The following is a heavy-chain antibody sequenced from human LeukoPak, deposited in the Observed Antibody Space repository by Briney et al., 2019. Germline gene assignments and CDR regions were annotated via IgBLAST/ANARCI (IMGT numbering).Heavy chain of an antibody. CDR1: GFTFSSYD. CDR2: IRPSGDNT. Sequence: PGGSLRLSCAASGFTFSSYDMTWVRQAPGRGLEWVSSIRPSGDNTYYGDSVKGRFTISRDNAKNSLYLQMNSLRAEDTAVYYCARVDYGDSNLDYWGQGTLVTVSS. D-gene: IGHD4-17*01. J-gene: IGHJ4*02. CDR3: ARVDYGDSNLDY. V-gene: IGHV3-21*01.